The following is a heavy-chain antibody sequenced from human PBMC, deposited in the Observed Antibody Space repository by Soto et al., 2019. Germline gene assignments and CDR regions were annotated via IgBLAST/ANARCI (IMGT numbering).Heavy chain of an antibody. D-gene: IGHD2-15*01. CDR2: IYYTGST. J-gene: IGHJ4*02. CDR1: GGSISSGDYN. CDR3: ARVVLVGATLPYQHDY. Sequence: QVQLQESGPGLVKPSQTLSLTCTVSGGSISSGDYNWSWIRQPPGKGLEWIGYIYYTGSTYYNPSLESRVTISVDTSKKKFSLKLSSVTAADTAVYYCARVVLVGATLPYQHDYWGQGTLVTVSS. V-gene: IGHV4-30-4*01.